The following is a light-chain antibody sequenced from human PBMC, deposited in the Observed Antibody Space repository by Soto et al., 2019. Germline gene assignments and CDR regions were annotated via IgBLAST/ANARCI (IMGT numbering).Light chain of an antibody. Sequence: QSALTQPASVSGSPGQWITISCTGTTSDVGIYNYVSWYHQHPGKAPKLMICEVYNRPSGVSNRFSGSKSGNTASLTISGLRPEDEADYYCTSFTTSSIGVFGGGTKVTVL. CDR2: EVY. CDR1: TSDVGIYNY. CDR3: TSFTTSSIGV. V-gene: IGLV2-14*01. J-gene: IGLJ3*02.